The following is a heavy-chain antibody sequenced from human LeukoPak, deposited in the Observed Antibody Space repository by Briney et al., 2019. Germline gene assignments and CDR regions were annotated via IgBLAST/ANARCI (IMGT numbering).Heavy chain of an antibody. D-gene: IGHD6-6*01. J-gene: IGHJ3*02. CDR2: ISSSGTTI. V-gene: IGHV3-48*03. CDR1: EFTFTSYE. Sequence: PGGSLRLSCAASEFTFTSYELNWVRQAPGKGLEWVSYISSSGTTISYADSVKGRFTISRDNAKNSLYLQVISLRAEDTAVYYCARGPSIAARYDAFDTWGQGTMVTVSS. CDR3: ARGPSIAARYDAFDT.